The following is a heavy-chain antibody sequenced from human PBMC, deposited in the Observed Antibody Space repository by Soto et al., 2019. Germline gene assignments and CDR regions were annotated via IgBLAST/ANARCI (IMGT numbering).Heavy chain of an antibody. CDR2: FDPEDGET. D-gene: IGHD2-2*01. CDR1: GYTLTELS. J-gene: IGHJ6*03. Sequence: ASVKVSCKVSGYTLTELSMHWVRQAPGKGLEWMGGFDPEDGETIYAQKFQGRVTMTEDTSTDTAYMELSSLRSEDTAVYYCATATPAEDYYYYYMDVWGKGTTVTVSS. CDR3: ATATPAEDYYYYYMDV. V-gene: IGHV1-24*01.